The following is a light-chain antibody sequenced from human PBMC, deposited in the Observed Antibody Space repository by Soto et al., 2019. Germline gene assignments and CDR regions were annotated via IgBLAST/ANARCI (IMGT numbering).Light chain of an antibody. J-gene: IGLJ2*01. Sequence: QSALTQPPSASGSPGQSVTISCTGTSSDVGRYNYLSWYQQHPGKAPKLMIYEVTKRQSGVPDRFSGSKSGNTASLTVSGLQAEDEADYYCSSYAGSNNLFGGGTKLTVL. CDR2: EVT. V-gene: IGLV2-8*01. CDR1: SSDVGRYNY. CDR3: SSYAGSNNL.